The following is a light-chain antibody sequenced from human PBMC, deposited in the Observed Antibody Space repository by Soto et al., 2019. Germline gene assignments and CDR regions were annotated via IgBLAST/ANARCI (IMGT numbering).Light chain of an antibody. Sequence: QSVLTQPPSVSGAPGQRVTISCTGSSTNIGAGYDVHWYQQRPGTAPKLLIFGNSNRPSGVPYRFSGSKSGTLASLAITGLQAEDEGDYYCQSYDSTLSARYVFGTGTKVTVL. CDR2: GNS. J-gene: IGLJ1*01. CDR1: STNIGAGYD. CDR3: QSYDSTLSARYV. V-gene: IGLV1-40*01.